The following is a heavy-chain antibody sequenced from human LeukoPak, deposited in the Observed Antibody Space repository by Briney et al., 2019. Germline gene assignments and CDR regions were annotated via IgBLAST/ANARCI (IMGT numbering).Heavy chain of an antibody. CDR2: ISGSGGST. CDR1: GFTFSSYA. D-gene: IGHD6-6*01. V-gene: IGHV3-23*01. Sequence: QPGGSLRLSCAASGFTFSSYAMSWVRQAPGKGLEWVSAISGSGGSTYYADSVKGRFTISRDNAKNSLYLQMNSLRAEDTAVYYCARAGDDYSSSFAFDIWGQGTMVTVSS. CDR3: ARAGDDYSSSFAFDI. J-gene: IGHJ3*02.